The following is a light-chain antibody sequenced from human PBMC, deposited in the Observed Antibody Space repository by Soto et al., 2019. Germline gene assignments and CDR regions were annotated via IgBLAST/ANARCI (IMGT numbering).Light chain of an antibody. CDR2: DAS. V-gene: IGKV1-5*01. Sequence: DIRMTQCAATLSAFLGDRVTITCRVSQSVNSWLAWYQQRPGKAPKLLIYDASTLESGVPSRFSGSGSGTEFTLTISSLQPDDFATYYCHQYNSYHTFGGGTKVDIK. J-gene: IGKJ4*01. CDR3: HQYNSYHT. CDR1: QSVNSW.